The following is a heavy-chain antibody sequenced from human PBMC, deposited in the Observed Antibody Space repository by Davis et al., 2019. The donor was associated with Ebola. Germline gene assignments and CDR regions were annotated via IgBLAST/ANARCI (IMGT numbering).Heavy chain of an antibody. D-gene: IGHD6-19*01. Sequence: PGGSLRLSCAASGFTFSSYGMHWVRQAPGKGLEWVAVISYDGSNKYYADSVKGRFTISRDNSKNTLYLQMNSLRAEDTAVYCCAKSGWGSYWYFDLWGRGTLVTVSS. CDR3: AKSGWGSYWYFDL. V-gene: IGHV3-30*18. J-gene: IGHJ2*01. CDR1: GFTFSSYG. CDR2: ISYDGSNK.